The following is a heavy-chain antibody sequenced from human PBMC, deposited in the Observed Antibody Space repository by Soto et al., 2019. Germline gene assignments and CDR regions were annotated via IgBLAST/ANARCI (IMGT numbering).Heavy chain of an antibody. V-gene: IGHV3-43*01. CDR3: AKVWGMYYYYGMDV. J-gene: IGHJ6*02. Sequence: GGSLRLSCAASGFTFDDYTMHWVRQAPGKGLEWVSLISWDGGSTHYADSVKGRFTISRDNSKNSLYLQMNSLRTDDTALYYCAKVWGMYYYYGMDVWGQGTTVTVSS. CDR2: ISWDGGST. D-gene: IGHD3-16*01. CDR1: GFTFDDYT.